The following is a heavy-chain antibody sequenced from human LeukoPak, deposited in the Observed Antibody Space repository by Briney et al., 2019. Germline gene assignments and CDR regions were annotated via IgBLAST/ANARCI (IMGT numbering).Heavy chain of an antibody. J-gene: IGHJ6*02. Sequence: PSETLSLTCTVSGGSVSSGSYYWSWIRQPPGKGLEWIGYIYYSGSTNYNPSLKSRVTISVDTSKNQFSLKLSSVTAADTAVYYCARIGVVPAAISGYYYYYGMDVWGQGTTVTVSS. CDR1: GGSVSSGSYY. CDR3: ARIGVVPAAISGYYYYYGMDV. V-gene: IGHV4-61*01. D-gene: IGHD2-2*01. CDR2: IYYSGST.